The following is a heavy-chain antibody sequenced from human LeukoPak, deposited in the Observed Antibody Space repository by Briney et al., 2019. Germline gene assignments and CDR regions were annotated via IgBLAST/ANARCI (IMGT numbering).Heavy chain of an antibody. CDR2: HSGRGGST. J-gene: IGHJ4*02. V-gene: IGHV3-23*01. Sequence: GGSLRLSCAASGFPFNTYTMSWASQAPGKGWEWVSGHSGRGGSTQYTEASKGRFTISRDDSKHSLHLPVNGQRAGDRRVFFCAKDFADDISGPTTFDYRVQATQLTVSS. CDR3: AKDFADDISGPTTFDY. CDR1: GFPFNTYT. D-gene: IGHD3-22*01.